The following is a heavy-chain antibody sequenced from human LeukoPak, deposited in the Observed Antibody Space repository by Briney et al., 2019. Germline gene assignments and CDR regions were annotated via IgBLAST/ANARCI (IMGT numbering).Heavy chain of an antibody. Sequence: PSETLSLTCTVSGGSISSYYWSWIRQPPGKGLEWIGEINHSGSTNYNPSLKSRVTISVDTSKNQFSLKLSSVTAADTAVYYCARHVTYYDFWSGYRFDYWGQGTLVTVSS. D-gene: IGHD3-3*01. CDR3: ARHVTYYDFWSGYRFDY. J-gene: IGHJ4*02. CDR1: GGSISSYY. V-gene: IGHV4-34*01. CDR2: INHSGST.